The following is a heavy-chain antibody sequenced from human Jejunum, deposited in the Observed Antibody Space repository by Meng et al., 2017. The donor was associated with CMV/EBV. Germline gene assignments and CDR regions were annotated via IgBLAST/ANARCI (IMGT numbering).Heavy chain of an antibody. J-gene: IGHJ6*02. CDR1: SYSSYV. CDR2: VSAYNGDT. D-gene: IGHD4-17*01. V-gene: IGHV1-18*01. Sequence: SYSSYVISWVRQAPGQGLEWMGWVSAYNGDTNYAHQLHGRVSMTTDTSTTTAYMELRSLRSDDTGVYYCARIPVTSGSSYGLDVWGQGTTVTVSS. CDR3: ARIPVTSGSSYGLDV.